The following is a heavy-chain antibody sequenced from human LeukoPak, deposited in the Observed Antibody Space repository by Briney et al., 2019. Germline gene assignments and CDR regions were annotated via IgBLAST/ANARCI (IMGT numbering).Heavy chain of an antibody. CDR2: IIPIFGTA. D-gene: IGHD1-26*01. CDR3: ARVVNSGSYHGFDY. Sequence: ASVKVSCKASGGTFSSYAISWVRQAPGQGLEWMGGIIPIFGTANYAQKFQGRVTITADESTSTAYMELSSLRSEDTAVYYCARVVNSGSYHGFDYWGQETLVTVSS. CDR1: GGTFSSYA. V-gene: IGHV1-69*13. J-gene: IGHJ4*02.